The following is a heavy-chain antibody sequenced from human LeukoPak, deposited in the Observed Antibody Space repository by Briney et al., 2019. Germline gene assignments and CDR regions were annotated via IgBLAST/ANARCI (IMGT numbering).Heavy chain of an antibody. J-gene: IGHJ4*02. Sequence: PGGSLRLSCAASGFTFSNSWMYWVRQAPGKGLVWVSRINSDGSTTEYADSVKGRFTISRDNAKNTLFLQMNSLRVEDTAVYYCARGPDHGGSYYHDWGQGTLVTVSS. CDR1: GFTFSNSW. CDR2: INSDGSTT. V-gene: IGHV3-74*03. CDR3: ARGPDHGGSYYHD. D-gene: IGHD1-26*01.